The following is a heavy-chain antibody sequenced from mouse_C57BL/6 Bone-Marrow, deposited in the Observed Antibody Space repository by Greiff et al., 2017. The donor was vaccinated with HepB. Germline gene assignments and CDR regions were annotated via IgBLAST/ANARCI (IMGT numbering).Heavy chain of an antibody. CDR1: GFNIKNTY. CDR3: VAFITTVVAHYFDY. V-gene: IGHV14-3*01. Sequence: VQLQQSVAELVRPGASVKLSCTASGFNIKNTYMHWVKQRPEQGLEWLGRIDPANGNTKYAPKFQGKATITADTSSNTAYLQLSSLTSEDTAIYYCVAFITTVVAHYFDYWGQGTTLTVSS. CDR2: IDPANGNT. D-gene: IGHD1-1*01. J-gene: IGHJ2*01.